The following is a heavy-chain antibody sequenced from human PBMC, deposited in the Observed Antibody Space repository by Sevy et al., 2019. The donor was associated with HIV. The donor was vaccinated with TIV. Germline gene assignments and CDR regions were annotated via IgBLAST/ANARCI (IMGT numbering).Heavy chain of an antibody. CDR1: GYTLTQLS. J-gene: IGHJ4*02. CDR3: ATTKDYHENSGCPFDY. V-gene: IGHV1-24*01. D-gene: IGHD3-22*01. Sequence: ASVKVSCKVFGYTLTQLSMHWVRQAPGKGLEWMGSFDPEDGETLYAKKLQGRVTLTEDTSADTAYMELNNLRSEDTAVYYCATTKDYHENSGCPFDYWGQGTLVTVSS. CDR2: FDPEDGET.